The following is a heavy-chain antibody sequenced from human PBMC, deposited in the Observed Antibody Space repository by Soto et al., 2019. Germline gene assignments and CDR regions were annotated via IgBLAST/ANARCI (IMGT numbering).Heavy chain of an antibody. D-gene: IGHD1-1*01. V-gene: IGHV1-3*01. CDR3: ARYWWGSNDAKFDY. J-gene: IGHJ4*02. Sequence: VASVKVSCKASGYTFTSYAMHWVRQAPGQRLEWMGWINAGNGNTKYSQKFQGRVTITRDTSASTAYMELSSLRSEDTAVYYCARYWWGSNDAKFDYWGQGTLVTVSS. CDR2: INAGNGNT. CDR1: GYTFTSYA.